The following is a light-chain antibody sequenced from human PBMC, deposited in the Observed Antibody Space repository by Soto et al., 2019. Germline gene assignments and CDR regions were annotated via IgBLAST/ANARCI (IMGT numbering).Light chain of an antibody. CDR2: VDSDGSH. V-gene: IGLV4-69*01. J-gene: IGLJ3*02. CDR3: QTWGTGTWV. Sequence: QAVVTQSPSASASLGVSVKLTCTLSSGHSSYAIAWHQQQPEKGPRYLMKVDSDGSHVKGDGIPDRFSGSSSGAERYLTISSLQSEDEADYYCQTWGTGTWVFGGGTKLTVL. CDR1: SGHSSYA.